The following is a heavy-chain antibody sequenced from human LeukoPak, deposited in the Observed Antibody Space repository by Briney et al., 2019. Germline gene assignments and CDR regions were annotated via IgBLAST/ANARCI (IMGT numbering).Heavy chain of an antibody. Sequence: GGSLRLSCAASGFTFDDYAMYWVRQAPGKGLEWVSGISWNSGTKGYADSVKGRFTISRDNAKNSLYLQMNSLRGEDAALYYCAVLHYYAMDVWGQGTTVTVSS. J-gene: IGHJ6*02. CDR3: AVLHYYAMDV. D-gene: IGHD2-8*01. CDR1: GFTFDDYA. V-gene: IGHV3-9*01. CDR2: ISWNSGTK.